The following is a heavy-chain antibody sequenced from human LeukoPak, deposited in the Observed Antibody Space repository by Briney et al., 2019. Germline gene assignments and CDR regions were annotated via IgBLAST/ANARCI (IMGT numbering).Heavy chain of an antibody. CDR2: ISGSGGYT. CDR1: GFTFSSYS. D-gene: IGHD1-26*01. CDR3: AKTMGAIDHDY. V-gene: IGHV3-23*01. J-gene: IGHJ4*02. Sequence: GGSLRLSCAASGFTFSSYSMNWVRQAPGKGLEWVSTISGSGGYTYYADSVKGRFTISRDNSRKTVYLQMNSLRAEDTAIYYCAKTMGAIDHDYWGQGTLVTVSS.